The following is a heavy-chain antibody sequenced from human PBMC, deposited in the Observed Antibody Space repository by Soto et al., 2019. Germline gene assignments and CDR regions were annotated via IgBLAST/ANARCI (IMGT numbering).Heavy chain of an antibody. J-gene: IGHJ3*02. CDR1: GGTFSSYT. V-gene: IGHV1-69*02. CDR2: IIPILGIA. D-gene: IGHD6-19*01. CDR3: ASLPVAHVAFDI. Sequence: QVQLVQSGAEVKKPGSSVKVSCKASGGTFSSYTISWVRQAPGQGLEWMGRIIPILGIAKYAQKFQGRVTITADKSTSTAYMELSSLRSEDTAVYYCASLPVAHVAFDIWGQGTMVTVSS.